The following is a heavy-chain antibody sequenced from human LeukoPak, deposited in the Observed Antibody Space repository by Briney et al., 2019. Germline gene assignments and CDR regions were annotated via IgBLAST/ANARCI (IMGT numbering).Heavy chain of an antibody. D-gene: IGHD6-6*01. V-gene: IGHV4-61*01. CDR3: ARGSIALYYFDY. CDR1: GGSVSSGSYY. J-gene: IGHJ4*02. Sequence: SETLSLTCTVSGGSVSSGSYYWSWIRQPPGKGLEWIGYIYYSGSTNYNPPLKSRVTISVDTSKNQFSLKLSSVTAADTAVYYCARGSIALYYFDYWGQGTLVTVSS. CDR2: IYYSGST.